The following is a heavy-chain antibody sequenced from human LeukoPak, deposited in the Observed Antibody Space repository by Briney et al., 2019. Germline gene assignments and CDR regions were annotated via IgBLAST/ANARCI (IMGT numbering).Heavy chain of an antibody. CDR1: GYTFTSYG. D-gene: IGHD2-2*01. Sequence: GASVKVSCKASGYTFTSYGISWVRQAPGQGLEWMGWISAYSGNTNYAQKLQGRVTMTTDTSTSTAYMELRSLRSDDTAVYYCAAFIVVVPADPGDKNYYCGMDVWGQGTTVTVSS. J-gene: IGHJ6*02. V-gene: IGHV1-18*01. CDR2: ISAYSGNT. CDR3: AAFIVVVPADPGDKNYYCGMDV.